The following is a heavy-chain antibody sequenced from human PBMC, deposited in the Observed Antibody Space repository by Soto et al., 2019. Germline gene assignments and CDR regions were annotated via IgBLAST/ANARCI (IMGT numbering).Heavy chain of an antibody. CDR3: AKAAPTYYDILTGSAGAFDI. CDR1: GFTFSSYA. J-gene: IGHJ3*02. Sequence: PGGSLRLSCAASGFTFSSYAMSWVRQAPGKGLEWVSAISGSGGSTYYADSVKGRFTISRDNSKNTLYLQMNSLRAEDTAVYYCAKAAPTYYDILTGSAGAFDIWGQGTMVTVSS. D-gene: IGHD3-9*01. CDR2: ISGSGGST. V-gene: IGHV3-23*01.